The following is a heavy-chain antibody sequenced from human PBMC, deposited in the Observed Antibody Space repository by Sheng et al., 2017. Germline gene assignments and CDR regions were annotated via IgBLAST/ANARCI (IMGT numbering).Heavy chain of an antibody. V-gene: IGHV4-39*07. Sequence: QLQLQESGSGLVKPSETLSLTCTVSGGTISSSYYWGWIRQSPGKGLEWIASIYYSGSTYYNPSLKSRVTISVDTSKNQFSLRLSSVTAADTAVYYCARDAAAVYWGNWGQGTLVTVSS. CDR1: GGTISSSYY. D-gene: IGHD6-25*01. CDR2: IYYSGST. J-gene: IGHJ4*02. CDR3: ARDAAAVYWGN.